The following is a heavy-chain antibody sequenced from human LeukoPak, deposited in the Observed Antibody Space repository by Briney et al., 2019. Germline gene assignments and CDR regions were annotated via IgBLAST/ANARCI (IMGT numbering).Heavy chain of an antibody. CDR2: VYYSGST. D-gene: IGHD3-16*01. Sequence: SETLSLTCTVSGDSISSFYWSWIRQPPGKGLEWIGHVYYSGSTNYNPSLKSRVTISVDTSKNQFALKLSSVTAADTAVYYCARHGGVVGPIYRPDYWYFDLWGRGTLVTVSS. J-gene: IGHJ2*01. CDR1: GDSISSFY. CDR3: ARHGGVVGPIYRPDYWYFDL. V-gene: IGHV4-59*08.